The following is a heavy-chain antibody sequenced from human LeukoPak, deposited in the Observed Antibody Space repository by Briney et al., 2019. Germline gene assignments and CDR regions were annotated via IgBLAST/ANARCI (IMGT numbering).Heavy chain of an antibody. V-gene: IGHV3-53*01. Sequence: GGSLRLSXAASGFTVSSNYMSWVRQAPGKGLEWVSVIYSGGTTCYADSVKGRFTISRDISKNTLYLQMGSLRVEDTAVYYCARMLISSGYYVDSWGQGTLVTVSS. CDR3: ARMLISSGYYVDS. J-gene: IGHJ4*02. D-gene: IGHD3-22*01. CDR2: IYSGGTT. CDR1: GFTVSSNY.